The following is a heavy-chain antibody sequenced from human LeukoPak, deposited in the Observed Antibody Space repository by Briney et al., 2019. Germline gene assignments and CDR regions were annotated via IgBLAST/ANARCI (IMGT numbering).Heavy chain of an antibody. Sequence: GGSLRLSCAASGFIFSSYWMSWVRQAPGKGLEWVANIKQDGSQIYYVDSVKGRFTISRDNAKNSLFLQMNSLRAEDTAVYYCAKVGTYSDSSGYLKWFDPWGQGTLVTVSS. J-gene: IGHJ5*02. V-gene: IGHV3-7*03. CDR2: IKQDGSQI. CDR1: GFIFSSYW. D-gene: IGHD3-22*01. CDR3: AKVGTYSDSSGYLKWFDP.